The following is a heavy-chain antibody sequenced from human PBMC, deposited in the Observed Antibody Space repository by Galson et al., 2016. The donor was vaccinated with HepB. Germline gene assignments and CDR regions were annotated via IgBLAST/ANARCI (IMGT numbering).Heavy chain of an antibody. V-gene: IGHV4-30-2*01. CDR3: AASLVVAISRFDS. J-gene: IGHJ4*02. Sequence: TLSLTCTVSGGSFSSGAYSWHWIRQTPGKGLEWIGYISHGGGTFYNPSLKSRVTMSLDKSQSLFSLRLTSATAADTAVYYCAASLVVAISRFDSWGQGTLVTVSS. CDR2: ISHGGGT. CDR1: GGSFSSGAYS. D-gene: IGHD2-8*02.